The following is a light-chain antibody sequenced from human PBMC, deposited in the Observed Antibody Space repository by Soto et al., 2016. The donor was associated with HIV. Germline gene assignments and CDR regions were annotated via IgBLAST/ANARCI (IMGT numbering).Light chain of an antibody. J-gene: IGLJ1*01. CDR2: DND. CDR1: NIGRKV. CDR3: QVLENNNDHVNYV. V-gene: IGLV3-21*03. Sequence: SYELTQPPSVSVAPGKAARLTCGGDNIGRKVVHWYQQKSGQAPVLVVYDNDKRPSGIPERFSGSHSGNTATLTISRVEVGDEADYYCQVLENNNDHVNYVFGTWDQGHRP.